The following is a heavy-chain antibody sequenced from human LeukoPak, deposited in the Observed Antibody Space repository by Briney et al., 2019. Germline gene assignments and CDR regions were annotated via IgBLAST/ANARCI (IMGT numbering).Heavy chain of an antibody. Sequence: PSETLSLTCAVSGGSISSSNWWSWVRQPPGKGLEWIGEIYHSGSTNYNPSLKSRVTISVDKSKNQFSLKLSSVTAADTAVYYCARNGRDQWLASDYWGQGTLVTVSS. CDR1: GGSISSSNW. D-gene: IGHD6-19*01. V-gene: IGHV4-4*02. CDR2: IYHSGST. CDR3: ARNGRDQWLASDY. J-gene: IGHJ4*02.